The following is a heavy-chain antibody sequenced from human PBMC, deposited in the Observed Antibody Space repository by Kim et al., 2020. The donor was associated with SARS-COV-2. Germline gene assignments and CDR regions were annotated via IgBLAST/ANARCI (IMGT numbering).Heavy chain of an antibody. D-gene: IGHD6-13*01. V-gene: IGHV1-3*01. CDR3: ARCENGYSSSWPHPFDY. CDR1: GYTFTSYA. Sequence: ASVKVSCKASGYTFTSYAMHWVRQAPGQRLEWMGWINAGNGNTKYSQKFQGRVTITRDTSASTAYMELSSLRSEDTAVYYCARCENGYSSSWPHPFDYWGQGTLVTVSS. CDR2: INAGNGNT. J-gene: IGHJ4*02.